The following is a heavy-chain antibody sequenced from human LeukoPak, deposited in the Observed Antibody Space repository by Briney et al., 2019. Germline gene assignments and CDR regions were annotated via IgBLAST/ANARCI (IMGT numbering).Heavy chain of an antibody. CDR1: GFTFDDYA. CDR2: ISWDGGST. Sequence: GGSLRLSCAASGFTFDDYAMHWVRQAPGKGLEWVSLISWDGGSTYYADSVKGRFTISRDNSKNSLYLQMNSLRAEDTALYYCAKDKASKWDEYSSGWAHFDYWGQGTLVTVSS. CDR3: AKDKASKWDEYSSGWAHFDY. V-gene: IGHV3-43D*03. J-gene: IGHJ4*02. D-gene: IGHD6-19*01.